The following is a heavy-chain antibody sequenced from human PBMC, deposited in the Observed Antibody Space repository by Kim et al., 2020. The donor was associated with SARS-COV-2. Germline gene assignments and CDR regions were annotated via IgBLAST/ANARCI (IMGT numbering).Heavy chain of an antibody. CDR3: TRIFNRGSYFDH. J-gene: IGHJ4*02. Sequence: GGSLRLSCADSGFTFSDYAMNWVRQAPGKGLEWVSFMRSRIYGATAEYAASVRGRFTISRDDSTNTVYLQMDSLKSEDTAMYYCTRIFNRGSYFDHWGQGTQVTVSS. CDR1: GFTFSDYA. CDR2: MRSRIYGATA. V-gene: IGHV3-49*04. D-gene: IGHD6-6*01.